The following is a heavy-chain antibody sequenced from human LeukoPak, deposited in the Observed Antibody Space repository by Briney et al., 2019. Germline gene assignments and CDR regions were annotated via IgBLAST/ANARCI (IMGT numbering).Heavy chain of an antibody. CDR1: GGTFSSYA. CDR2: IIPIFGTA. Sequence: SVKVSCKASGGTFSSYAISWVRQAPGQGLEWMGRIIPIFGTANYAQKFQGRVTITTDESTSTAYMELSSLRSVDTAVYYCASQRLSNYVFHNWFDPWGQGTLVTVSS. CDR3: ASQRLSNYVFHNWFDP. J-gene: IGHJ5*02. V-gene: IGHV1-69*05. D-gene: IGHD4-11*01.